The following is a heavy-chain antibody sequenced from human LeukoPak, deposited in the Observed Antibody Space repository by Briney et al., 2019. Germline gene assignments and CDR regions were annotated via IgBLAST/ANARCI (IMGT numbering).Heavy chain of an antibody. CDR3: AELGITMIGGV. Sequence: PGGSLRLSCAASGFTFSSYCMSWVRQAPGKGLEWVSAISGSGGSTYYADSVKGRFTISRDNAKNSLYLQMNSLRAEDTAVYYCAELGITMIGGVWGKGTTVTISS. CDR2: ISGSGGST. D-gene: IGHD3-10*02. V-gene: IGHV3-23*01. CDR1: GFTFSSYC. J-gene: IGHJ6*04.